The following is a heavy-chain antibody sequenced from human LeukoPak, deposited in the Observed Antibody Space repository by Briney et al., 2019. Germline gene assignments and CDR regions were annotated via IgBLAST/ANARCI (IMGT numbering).Heavy chain of an antibody. J-gene: IGHJ4*02. V-gene: IGHV3-21*01. CDR1: GFTFSSYE. D-gene: IGHD6-19*01. CDR2: ISSSSSYI. Sequence: GGSLRLSCAASGFTFSSYEMNWVRQAPGKGLEWVSSISSSSSYIYYADSVKGRFTISRDNAKNSLYLQMNSLRAEDTAVYYCARALGMAGMEDYWGQGTLVTVSS. CDR3: ARALGMAGMEDY.